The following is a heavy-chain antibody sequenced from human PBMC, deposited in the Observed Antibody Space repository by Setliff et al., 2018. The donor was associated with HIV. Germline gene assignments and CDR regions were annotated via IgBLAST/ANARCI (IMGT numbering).Heavy chain of an antibody. CDR1: GFTFSSYW. CDR2: IKEDGDEK. J-gene: IGHJ5*02. CDR3: ERDWSRYCSSTNCPPRGWFDP. V-gene: IGHV3-7*01. Sequence: GGSLRLSCAASGFTFSSYWMSWVRQAPGKGLEWVANIKEDGDEKYYVDSVKGRFTISRDNAKNSLYLQMNSLRAEDTAVYSCERDWSRYCSSTNCPPRGWFDPWGQGTLVTVSS. D-gene: IGHD2-2*01.